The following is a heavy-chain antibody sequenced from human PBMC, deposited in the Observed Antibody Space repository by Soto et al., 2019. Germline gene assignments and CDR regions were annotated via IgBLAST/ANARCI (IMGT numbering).Heavy chain of an antibody. V-gene: IGHV3-23*01. CDR1: GFTFSSYA. Sequence: EVQLLESGGGLVQPGGSLRLSCAASGFTFSSYAMSWVRQAPGKGLEWVSAISGSGGSTYYADSVKGRFTISRDNSKNTLYLQMNSLRVEDTAVYYCAKFPPGSGYYYAAFDIWGQGTMVTVSS. D-gene: IGHD3-22*01. CDR2: ISGSGGST. J-gene: IGHJ3*02. CDR3: AKFPPGSGYYYAAFDI.